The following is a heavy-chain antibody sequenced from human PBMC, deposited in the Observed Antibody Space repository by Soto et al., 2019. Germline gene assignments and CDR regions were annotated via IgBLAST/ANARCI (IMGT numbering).Heavy chain of an antibody. J-gene: IGHJ5*01. Sequence: QVHLQESGPGLVKHSETLSPTCTVSGVSIHTSHSFWAWIRQPPGKGLQFIASVYHNGGAHYNSSLKSRVTIYADTANNRVPPRMGSLTAADTSFYFCGRVVEGATRHTDPDSWGQGILFTVSS. CDR1: GVSIHTSHSF. D-gene: IGHD2-21*01. CDR2: VYHNGGA. CDR3: GRVVEGATRHTDPDS. V-gene: IGHV4-39*01.